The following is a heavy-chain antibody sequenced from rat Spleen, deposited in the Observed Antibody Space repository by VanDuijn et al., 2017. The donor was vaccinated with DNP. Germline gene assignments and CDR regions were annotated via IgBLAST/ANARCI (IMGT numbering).Heavy chain of an antibody. J-gene: IGHJ2*01. V-gene: IGHV5-20*01. CDR1: GFTFSDYY. Sequence: EVQLVESGGDLVQPGRSLKLFCAASGFTFSDYYMAWIRQAPTKGLEWVAYIRYDGGNTYYRDSVKGRFTVSRDNAKSTLYLQLDSLRSEDTATYYCAKGDYWGQGVMVTVSS. CDR3: AKGDY. CDR2: IRYDGGNT.